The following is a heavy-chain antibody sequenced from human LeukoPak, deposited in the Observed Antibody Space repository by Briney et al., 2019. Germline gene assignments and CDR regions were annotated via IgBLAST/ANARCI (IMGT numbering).Heavy chain of an antibody. V-gene: IGHV3-33*06. CDR2: IWYDGSNK. Sequence: GRSLRLSCAASGFTFSSYGMHWVRQAPGKGLEWVAVIWYDGSNKYYADSVKGRFAISRNNSKNTLYLHMNSLRAEDTAVYYCAKKRDAFDIWGQGTVVTVSS. J-gene: IGHJ3*02. CDR3: AKKRDAFDI. D-gene: IGHD5-24*01. CDR1: GFTFSSYG.